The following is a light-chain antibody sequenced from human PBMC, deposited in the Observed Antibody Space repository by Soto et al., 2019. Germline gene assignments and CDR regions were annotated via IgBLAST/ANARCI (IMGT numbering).Light chain of an antibody. V-gene: IGKV1-39*01. CDR1: QTISRF. CDR3: QQSFSTPPT. Sequence: DIQMTQSPSSLSASVGDRVTITCQASQTISRFLNWYQWKPGKAPKFLTHDASNLQSGVPTRFSGTGSGTDFTLTISSLQPEDFATYYCQQSFSTPPTFGQGTKLEIK. CDR2: DAS. J-gene: IGKJ2*01.